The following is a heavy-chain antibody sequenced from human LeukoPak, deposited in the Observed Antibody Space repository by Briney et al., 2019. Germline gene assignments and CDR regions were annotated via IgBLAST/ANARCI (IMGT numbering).Heavy chain of an antibody. J-gene: IGHJ6*02. CDR3: ARGAQDIVVVPGLDYYYGMDV. D-gene: IGHD2-2*01. CDR2: IIPIFGTA. Sequence: PKASVKVSCKASGGTFSSYAISWVRQAPGQGLEWMGGIIPIFGTANYAQKFQGRVTITADESTSTAYMELSSLRSEDTAVYYCARGAQDIVVVPGLDYYYGMDVWGQGTTVTVSS. V-gene: IGHV1-69*01. CDR1: GGTFSSYA.